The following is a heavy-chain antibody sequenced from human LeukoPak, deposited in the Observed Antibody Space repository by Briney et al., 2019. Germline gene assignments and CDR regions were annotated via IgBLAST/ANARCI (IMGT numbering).Heavy chain of an antibody. Sequence: ASVKVSCKASGYTFTSYDINWVRQATGQGLEWMGWMNPNSGNTGYAQKFQGRVTMTRNTSISTAYMELSSLRSEDTAVYYCARSITMVRGVIDWFDSWGQGTLVTVSS. CDR2: MNPNSGNT. CDR3: ARSITMVRGVIDWFDS. V-gene: IGHV1-8*01. CDR1: GYTFTSYD. J-gene: IGHJ5*01. D-gene: IGHD3-10*01.